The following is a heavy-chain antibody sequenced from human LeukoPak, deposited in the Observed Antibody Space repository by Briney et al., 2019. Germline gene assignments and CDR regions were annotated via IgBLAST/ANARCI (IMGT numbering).Heavy chain of an antibody. V-gene: IGHV3-30*18. CDR1: GFTFSSYG. CDR2: ISYDGSNK. D-gene: IGHD1-26*01. CDR3: AKGSRKWELLSYFDY. J-gene: IGHJ4*02. Sequence: GGSLRLSCAASGFTFSSYGMHWVRQAPGKGLEWVAVISYDGSNKYYADSVKGRFTISRDNSKNTLYLQMNSLRAEDTAVYYCAKGSRKWELLSYFDYWGQGTLVTVSS.